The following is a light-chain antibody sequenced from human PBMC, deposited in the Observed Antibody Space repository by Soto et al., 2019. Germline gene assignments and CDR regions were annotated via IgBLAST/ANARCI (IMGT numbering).Light chain of an antibody. V-gene: IGKV1-5*02. CDR3: QQYDEYPYT. J-gene: IGKJ5*01. CDR2: DAS. CDR1: QSISHW. Sequence: DIQMTQSPSTLSASAGDIVIFVCRASQSISHWLAWYQKRPGKAPKLLIYDASTLESGVPSTFSGSGSGTEFSLTISSLQPDDFATYYCQQYDEYPYTFGQGIRLEIK.